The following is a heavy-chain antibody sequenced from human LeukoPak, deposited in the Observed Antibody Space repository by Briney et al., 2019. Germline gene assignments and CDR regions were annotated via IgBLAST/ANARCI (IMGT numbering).Heavy chain of an antibody. V-gene: IGHV3-23*01. CDR1: AFTFSIYA. Sequence: GESLRLSCAASAFTFSIYAMSWVRQAPGKGLQWVSSITSSGDGTFYAGSGKGRFSISRDNSENMLYLQMNSLRVEDTAVYFCAKDRPNYYGSNGHYYRRDGDYWGQGTLVTVSS. J-gene: IGHJ4*02. CDR3: AKDRPNYYGSNGHYYRRDGDY. D-gene: IGHD3-22*01. CDR2: ITSSGDGT.